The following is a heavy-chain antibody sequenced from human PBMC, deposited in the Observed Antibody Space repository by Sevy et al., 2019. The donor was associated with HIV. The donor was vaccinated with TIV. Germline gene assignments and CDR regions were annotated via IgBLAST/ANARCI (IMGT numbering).Heavy chain of an antibody. Sequence: ASVKVSCKASGYTFTTYGISWVRQAPGQGLEWMGWIGAYNGNTNYAQKFQGRVTMTTDTSTSTAYMELRSLRSDDAAVYFCARGSSEGYMHFDYWGQGTLVTVSS. CDR1: GYTFTTYG. CDR2: IGAYNGNT. J-gene: IGHJ4*02. D-gene: IGHD6-19*01. CDR3: ARGSSEGYMHFDY. V-gene: IGHV1-18*01.